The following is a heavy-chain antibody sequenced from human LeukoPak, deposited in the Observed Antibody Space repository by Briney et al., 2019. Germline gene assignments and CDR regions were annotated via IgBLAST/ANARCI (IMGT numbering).Heavy chain of an antibody. CDR1: GGSISSGGYY. D-gene: IGHD3-3*01. CDR3: ARDYDFWSGPRYGMDV. CDR2: IYYSGST. J-gene: IGHJ6*02. V-gene: IGHV4-31*03. Sequence: SETLSLTCTVSGGSISSGGYYWSWIRQHPGKGLEWIGYIYYSGSTYYNPSLKSRVTISVDKSKNQFSLKLSSVTAADTAVYYCARDYDFWSGPRYGMDVWGQGTTVTVSS.